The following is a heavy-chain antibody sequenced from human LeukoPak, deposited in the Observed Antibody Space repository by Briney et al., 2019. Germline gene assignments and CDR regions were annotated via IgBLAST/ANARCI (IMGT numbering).Heavy chain of an antibody. CDR2: ISSSGSIK. V-gene: IGHV3-48*03. CDR1: GFTFSSYE. D-gene: IGHD2-15*01. Sequence: PGGSLRLSCAASGFTFSSYEMSWVRQAPGKGLEWVSYISSSGSIKYYADFVKGRFTISRDNAKNSLYLQMNSLRAEDTAVYYCARWGCSGGSCYGRTYYYYGMDVWGKGTTVTVSS. CDR3: ARWGCSGGSCYGRTYYYYGMDV. J-gene: IGHJ6*04.